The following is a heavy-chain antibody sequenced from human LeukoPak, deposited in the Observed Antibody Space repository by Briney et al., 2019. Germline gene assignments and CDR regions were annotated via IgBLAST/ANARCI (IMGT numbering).Heavy chain of an antibody. V-gene: IGHV3-21*01. CDR3: ARDVPWYSSSWYGAFDI. CDR1: GFTFSSYS. Sequence: GESLRLSCAASGFTFSSYSMNWVRQAPGKGLEWVSSISSSSSYIYYADSVKGRFTISRDNAKNSLYLQMNSLRAEDTAVYYCARDVPWYSSSWYGAFDIWGQGTMVTVSS. J-gene: IGHJ3*02. D-gene: IGHD6-13*01. CDR2: ISSSSSYI.